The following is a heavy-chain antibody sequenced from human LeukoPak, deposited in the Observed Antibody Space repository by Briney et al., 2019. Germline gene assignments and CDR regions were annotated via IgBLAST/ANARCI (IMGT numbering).Heavy chain of an antibody. Sequence: KPGGSLRLSCAASGFTFSDYYMSWIRQAPGKGLEWVSYISSSGSTIYYADSVKGRFTISRDNAKNSLYLQMNSLRAEDTAVYYCARLNTVTTYYFDYWGQGTLVTVSS. CDR1: GFTFSDYY. J-gene: IGHJ4*02. V-gene: IGHV3-11*04. D-gene: IGHD4-11*01. CDR3: ARLNTVTTYYFDY. CDR2: ISSSGSTI.